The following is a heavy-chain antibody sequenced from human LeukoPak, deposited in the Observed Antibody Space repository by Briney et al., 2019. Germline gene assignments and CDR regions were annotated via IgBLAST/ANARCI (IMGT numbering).Heavy chain of an antibody. V-gene: IGHV3-74*01. Sequence: GGSLRLSCAASGFAFTSYWMHWVRQAPGKGLVWVSRINSDGSSTTYADSVQGRFTTSRDNAKNTLYLQINSLRADDTAVYYCAMSVYSYYANSFDPWGQGTLVTVSS. CDR3: AMSVYSYYANSFDP. CDR2: INSDGSST. J-gene: IGHJ5*02. CDR1: GFAFTSYW. D-gene: IGHD4-11*01.